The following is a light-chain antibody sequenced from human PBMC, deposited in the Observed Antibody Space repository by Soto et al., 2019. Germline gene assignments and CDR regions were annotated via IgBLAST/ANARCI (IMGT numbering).Light chain of an antibody. J-gene: IGKJ1*01. CDR3: QQYNDWPTWT. CDR2: DAS. V-gene: IGKV3-15*01. Sequence: EIVMTQSPATLSVSPGERAALSCRASQSVSSNLAWYQQKPGQAPRLLIYDASTRATGIPARFSGSGSGTEFTLTISSLQSEDFAVYYCQQYNDWPTWTFGQGTRVEI. CDR1: QSVSSN.